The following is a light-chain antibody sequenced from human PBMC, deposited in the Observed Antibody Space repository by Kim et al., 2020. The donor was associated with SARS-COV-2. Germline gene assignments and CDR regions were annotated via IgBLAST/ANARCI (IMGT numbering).Light chain of an antibody. Sequence: EFVLTQSPGTLSLSPGERATLSCRASQSVSNSYLAWYQQKPGQAPRLVIYGASNRATGIPERFSGSGSGTDFTLTISRLEPEDFAMYYCQQYGPSPPHTFGGGTKVDIK. CDR2: GAS. V-gene: IGKV3-20*01. J-gene: IGKJ4*01. CDR1: QSVSNSY. CDR3: QQYGPSPPHT.